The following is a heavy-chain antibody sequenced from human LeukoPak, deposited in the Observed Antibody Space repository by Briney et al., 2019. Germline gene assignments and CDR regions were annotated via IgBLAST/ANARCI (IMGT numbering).Heavy chain of an antibody. J-gene: IGHJ2*01. CDR1: GGSFSGYY. CDR2: INHSGST. Sequence: PSETLSLTCAVYGGSFSGYYWSWIRQPPGKGLEWIGEINHSGSTNYNPSLKSRVTISVDTSKNQFSLKLSSVTAADTAVYYCARDYSSSSDWYFDLWGRGTLVTVYS. V-gene: IGHV4-34*01. D-gene: IGHD6-13*01. CDR3: ARDYSSSSDWYFDL.